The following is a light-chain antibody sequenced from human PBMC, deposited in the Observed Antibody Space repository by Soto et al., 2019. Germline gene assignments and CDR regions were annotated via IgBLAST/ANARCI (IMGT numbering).Light chain of an antibody. J-gene: IGLJ2*01. Sequence: QSVLTQPPSASGTPGQRVTISCSGSSSNIGSHSVNWYQQLPGTAPKLLIYRSNQRPSGVPDRLSGSKYGTSASLAISGLRSEDETGYYCATWDDSLSGVVFGGGTKLTVL. CDR1: SSNIGSHS. CDR2: RSN. V-gene: IGLV1-47*01. CDR3: ATWDDSLSGVV.